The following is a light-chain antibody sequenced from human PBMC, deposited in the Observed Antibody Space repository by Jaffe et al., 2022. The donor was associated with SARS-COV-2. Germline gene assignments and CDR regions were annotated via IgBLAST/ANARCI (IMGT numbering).Light chain of an antibody. V-gene: IGLV1-44*01. CDR1: SSNIGGNT. CDR3: ATWDDSLIGVI. Sequence: QSVLTQPPSTSGTPGQRVTISCSGSSSNIGGNTVDWYQQLPGTAPKLLIYTTNQRPSGVPDRFSGSKSGTSASLAISGLQSEDEADYYCATWDDSLIGVIFGGGTKLTVL. CDR2: TTN. J-gene: IGLJ2*01.